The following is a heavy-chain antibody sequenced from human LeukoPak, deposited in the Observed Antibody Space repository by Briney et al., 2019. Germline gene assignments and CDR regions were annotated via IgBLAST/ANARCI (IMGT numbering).Heavy chain of an antibody. CDR1: GFTFSSYA. J-gene: IGHJ3*02. V-gene: IGHV3-23*01. Sequence: GGSPRLSCAASGFTFSSYAMSWVRQAPGKGLEWVSAISGSGGSTYYADSVKGRFTISRDNSKNTLYLQMNSLRAEDTAVYYCAARNYYGSHAFDIWGQGTMVTVSS. D-gene: IGHD3-10*01. CDR2: ISGSGGST. CDR3: AARNYYGSHAFDI.